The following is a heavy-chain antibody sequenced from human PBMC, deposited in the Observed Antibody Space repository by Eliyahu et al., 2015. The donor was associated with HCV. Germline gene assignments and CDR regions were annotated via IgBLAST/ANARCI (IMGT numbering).Heavy chain of an antibody. D-gene: IGHD5-24*01. Sequence: QVQLVQSGAEVKKPGSSVKVSCKASGGTFSSYAISWVRQAPGQGLEWMGGIIPIXGTANYAQKFQGRVTITADESTSTAYMELSSLRSEDTAVYYCATRGDALEMATIKGGYYFDYWGQGTLVTVSS. CDR3: ATRGDALEMATIKGGYYFDY. V-gene: IGHV1-69*01. CDR1: GGTFSSYA. CDR2: IIPIXGTA. J-gene: IGHJ4*02.